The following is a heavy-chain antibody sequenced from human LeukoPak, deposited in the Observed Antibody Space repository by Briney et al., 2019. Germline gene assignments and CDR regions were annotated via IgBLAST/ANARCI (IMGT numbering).Heavy chain of an antibody. J-gene: IGHJ2*01. D-gene: IGHD6-6*01. CDR3: ARDKAPFDL. Sequence: PSETLSLTCAVYGGSFSGYYWSWIRQPPGKGLEWIGEINHSGSTNYNPSLKSRVTISVDTSKNQFSLKLSSVTAADTAVYYCARDKAPFDLWGRGTLVTVPS. CDR1: GGSFSGYY. V-gene: IGHV4-34*01. CDR2: INHSGST.